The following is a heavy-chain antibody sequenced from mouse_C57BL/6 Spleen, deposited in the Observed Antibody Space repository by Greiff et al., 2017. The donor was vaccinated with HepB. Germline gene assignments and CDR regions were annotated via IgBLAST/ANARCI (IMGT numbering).Heavy chain of an antibody. J-gene: IGHJ4*01. CDR1: GYTFTSYG. CDR2: IYPRSGNT. D-gene: IGHD1-1*01. V-gene: IGHV1-81*01. CDR3: ATPYYYGSSWDAMDY. Sequence: VQLQQSGAELARPGASVKLSCKASGYTFTSYGISWVKQRTGQGLEWIGEIYPRSGNTYYNEQFKGKATLTADKSYSKAYMELRSMKSEDSSVYFCATPYYYGSSWDAMDYCGQGTSVTVPS.